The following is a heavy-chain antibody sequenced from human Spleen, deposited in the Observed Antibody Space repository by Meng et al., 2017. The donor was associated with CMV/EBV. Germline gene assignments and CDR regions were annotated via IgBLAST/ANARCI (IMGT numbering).Heavy chain of an antibody. Sequence: YIFTTYGVSWVRQAHGQGLEWMGWISGYNGNRNYAQKFQGRVTMTTDTTTSTAYMELRSLRSDDTAVYYCARDVPSPPMEITPRFDHWGQGTLVTVSS. J-gene: IGHJ4*02. V-gene: IGHV1-18*01. CDR1: YIFTTYG. D-gene: IGHD4-23*01. CDR3: ARDVPSPPMEITPRFDH. CDR2: ISGYNGNR.